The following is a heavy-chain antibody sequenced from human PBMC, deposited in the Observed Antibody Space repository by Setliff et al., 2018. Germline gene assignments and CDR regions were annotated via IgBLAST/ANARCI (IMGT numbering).Heavy chain of an antibody. V-gene: IGHV1-46*01. CDR1: GYTLTNYY. CDR3: ARDTHQWDPLYFDS. D-gene: IGHD1-26*01. J-gene: IGHJ4*02. Sequence: ASVKVSCKASGYTLTNYYMHWVRQAPGQGLEWMGIINPSGGLTRYAQKFQGKVTMTRDTSTNTKYMELRSLRSDDTAMYYCARDTHQWDPLYFDSWGQGTLVTVSS. CDR2: INPSGGLT.